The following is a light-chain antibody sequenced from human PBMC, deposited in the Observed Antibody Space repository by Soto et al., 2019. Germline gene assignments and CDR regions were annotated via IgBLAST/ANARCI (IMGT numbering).Light chain of an antibody. V-gene: IGKV1-39*01. J-gene: IGKJ1*01. Sequence: DIQMTQSPSSLSASVGDRVTITCRASQSISSSLSWYQQKPGNAPKLLIYAASSLQSEVPSRFSGRGSDTDFTLTISSLQPEDSATYYCLQSFNTPWTFGQGTKVEIK. CDR3: LQSFNTPWT. CDR1: QSISSS. CDR2: AAS.